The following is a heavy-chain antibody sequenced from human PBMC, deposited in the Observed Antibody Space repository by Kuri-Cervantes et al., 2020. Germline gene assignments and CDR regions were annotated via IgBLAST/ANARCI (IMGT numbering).Heavy chain of an antibody. CDR1: GGSISSSNW. J-gene: IGHJ5*02. CDR3: ARGPSYPWFDP. V-gene: IGHV4-4*02. Sequence: SCAVSGGSISSSNWWSWVRQPPGKGLEWIGEIYHSGSTNYNPSLKSRVTISIDTSKNQFSLKLSSVTAADTAVYYCARGPSYPWFDPWGQGTLVTVSS. CDR2: IYHSGST.